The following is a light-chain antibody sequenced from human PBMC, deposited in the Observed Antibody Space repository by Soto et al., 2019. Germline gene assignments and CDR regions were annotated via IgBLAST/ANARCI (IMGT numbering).Light chain of an antibody. Sequence: QSALTQPPSASGSPGQSVTISCIGTSSDVGGYNYVSWYQQHPGKAPKIMIYEVSKRPSGVPDRFSGSKSGNTASLTVCGLQAEDEADYYCSSYAASNNLGVFGGGTKLTVL. CDR3: SSYAASNNLGV. CDR1: SSDVGGYNY. J-gene: IGLJ2*01. V-gene: IGLV2-8*01. CDR2: EVS.